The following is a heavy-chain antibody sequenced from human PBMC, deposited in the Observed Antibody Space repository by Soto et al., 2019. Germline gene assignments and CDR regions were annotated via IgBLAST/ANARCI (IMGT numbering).Heavy chain of an antibody. D-gene: IGHD6-13*01. CDR2: ISAYNGNT. Sequence: ASVKVSCKASGYTVTSYAMHWVRQAPGQGLEWMGWISAYNGNTNYSQKLQGRVTMTTDTSTSTAYMELRSLRSDDTAVYYCARANSAAAGTWDDYWGQGTLVTVSS. CDR1: GYTVTSYA. J-gene: IGHJ4*02. CDR3: ARANSAAAGTWDDY. V-gene: IGHV1-18*01.